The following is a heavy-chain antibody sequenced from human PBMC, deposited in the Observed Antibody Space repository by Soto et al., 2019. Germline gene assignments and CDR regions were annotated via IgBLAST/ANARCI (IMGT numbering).Heavy chain of an antibody. D-gene: IGHD3-10*01. CDR2: IIPIFGTA. V-gene: IGHV1-69*13. Sequence: GASVKVSCKASGGTFSSYAISWVRQAPGQGLEWMGGIIPIFGTANYAQKFQGRVTITADESTSTAYMELSSLRSEDTAVYYCARGRMITMVRGVDYYYYGMDVWGQGTTVTVSS. J-gene: IGHJ6*02. CDR3: ARGRMITMVRGVDYYYYGMDV. CDR1: GGTFSSYA.